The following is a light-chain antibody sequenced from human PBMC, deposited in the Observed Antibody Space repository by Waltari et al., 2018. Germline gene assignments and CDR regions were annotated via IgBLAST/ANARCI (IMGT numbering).Light chain of an antibody. Sequence: QSALTQPPSASGSPGQSVTLSCTGTSSDVGGYNYVSWYQQAPGKAPRLIIYEVNERPSGVPHRFSGSKSGNTASLTVSGLQPEDEGEYYCSSYAGSDNFLLFGGGTKLTVL. CDR1: SSDVGGYNY. CDR2: EVN. V-gene: IGLV2-8*01. CDR3: SSYAGSDNFLL. J-gene: IGLJ2*01.